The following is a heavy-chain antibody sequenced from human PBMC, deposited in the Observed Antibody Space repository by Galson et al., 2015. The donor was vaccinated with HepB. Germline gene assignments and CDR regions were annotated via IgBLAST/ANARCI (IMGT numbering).Heavy chain of an antibody. V-gene: IGHV2-70*04. Sequence: PALVKPTQTLTLTCTFSGFSLNSREPRVSWIRQPPGKALVWLARIEWDNKKFYSASLKTRLTISKDTSKNQVVLTLTNVDPVDTATYYCVRIGPAAVDSWGQGTTVTVSS. CDR3: VRIGPAAVDS. J-gene: IGHJ6*02. D-gene: IGHD6-13*01. CDR2: IEWDNKK. CDR1: GFSLNSREPR.